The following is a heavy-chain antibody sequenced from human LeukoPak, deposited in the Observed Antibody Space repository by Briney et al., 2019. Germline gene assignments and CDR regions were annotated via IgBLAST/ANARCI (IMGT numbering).Heavy chain of an antibody. CDR3: ARDRHIAGAGYYFDY. V-gene: IGHV3-23*01. Sequence: GGSLRLSCAASGFTFSRYAMMWLRQAPGKGLEWVSAISSDTTLYAGSVKGRFTISRDNSKNTLYLQMNSLRVEDTAVYYCARDRHIAGAGYYFDYWGQGTLVTVSS. D-gene: IGHD6-19*01. CDR1: GFTFSRYA. J-gene: IGHJ4*02. CDR2: ISSDTT.